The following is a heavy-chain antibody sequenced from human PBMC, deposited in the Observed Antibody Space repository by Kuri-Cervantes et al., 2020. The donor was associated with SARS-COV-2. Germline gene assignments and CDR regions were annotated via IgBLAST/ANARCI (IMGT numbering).Heavy chain of an antibody. CDR2: IRSKAYGGTT. CDR3: ARGNVGCRSTSCHQGGYYYYGMDV. J-gene: IGHJ6*01. CDR1: GLTFISCS. D-gene: IGHD2-2*01. Sequence: CLRLSCAASGLTFISCSMHWVRQAPGNGLEWVGFIRSKAYGGTTEYAASVKGRFTISRDESKSIAYLPMNSLKTEDTAVYYSARGNVGCRSTSCHQGGYYYYGMDVWGQGNTVHCSS. V-gene: IGHV3-49*04.